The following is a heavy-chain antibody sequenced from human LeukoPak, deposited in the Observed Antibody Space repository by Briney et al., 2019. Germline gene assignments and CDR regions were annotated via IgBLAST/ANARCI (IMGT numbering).Heavy chain of an antibody. J-gene: IGHJ6*02. CDR3: ATPRGAYYYYGMDV. Sequence: GGSLRLSCAASGFTFSRYSLNWVRQAPGKGLEWVSAISGSGGSTYYADSVKGRFTISRDNSKNTLYLQMNSLRAEDTAVYYCATPRGAYYYYGMDVWGQGTTVTVSS. V-gene: IGHV3-23*01. CDR1: GFTFSRYS. CDR2: ISGSGGST. D-gene: IGHD1-26*01.